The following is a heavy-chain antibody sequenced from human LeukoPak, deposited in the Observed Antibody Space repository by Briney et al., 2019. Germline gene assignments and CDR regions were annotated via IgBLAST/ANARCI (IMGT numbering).Heavy chain of an antibody. D-gene: IGHD3-22*01. CDR1: GGTFSSYA. J-gene: IGHJ4*02. CDR2: IIPIFGTA. Sequence: VASVKVSCKASGGTFSSYAISWVRQAPGQGLEWMGGIIPIFGTANYAQKFQGRVTITADESTSTAYMELSSLRSEDTAVYYCARVLTKTYYYDSSGQFDYWGQGTLVTVSS. V-gene: IGHV1-69*13. CDR3: ARVLTKTYYYDSSGQFDY.